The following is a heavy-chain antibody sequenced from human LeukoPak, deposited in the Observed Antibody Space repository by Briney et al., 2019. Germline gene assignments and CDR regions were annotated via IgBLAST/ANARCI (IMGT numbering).Heavy chain of an antibody. V-gene: IGHV3-74*01. CDR3: ARDLMGARGYFDY. D-gene: IGHD1-26*01. J-gene: IGHJ4*02. CDR1: GFTFSTYE. Sequence: GGSLRLSCAASGFTFSTYEMNWVRQAPGKGLVWVSRINSDGSSTSYADSVKGRFTISRDNAKNTLYLQMNSLRAEDTAVYYCARDLMGARGYFDYWGQGTLVTVSS. CDR2: INSDGSST.